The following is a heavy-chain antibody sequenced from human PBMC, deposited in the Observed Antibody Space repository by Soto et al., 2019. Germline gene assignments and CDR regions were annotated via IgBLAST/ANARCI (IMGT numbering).Heavy chain of an antibody. CDR2: IYPGDSDA. J-gene: IGHJ5*02. D-gene: IGHD2-2*01. CDR1: GYSFTTYS. CDR3: ARYCSSVTCHGFDP. V-gene: IGHV5-51*01. Sequence: PAESRTISCKGSGYSFTTYSLAWVRPLPGKGLEWMGIIYPGDSDARYSPSFQGQVTFSADKSITTAYLQWSSLKASDTAVYYCARYCSSVTCHGFDPWGQGTLVSVAA.